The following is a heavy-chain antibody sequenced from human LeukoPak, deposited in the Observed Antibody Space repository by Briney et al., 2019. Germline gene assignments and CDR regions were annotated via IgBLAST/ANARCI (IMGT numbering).Heavy chain of an antibody. CDR2: IYYSGST. CDR3: ARSGSYYPFDY. CDR1: GGSISSSSYY. Sequence: SETLSLTCTVSGGSISSSSYYWGWIRQPPGKGLGWIGSIYYSGSTYYNPSLKSRVTISVDTSKNQFSLKLSSVTAADTAVYYCARSGSYYPFDYWGQGTLVTVSS. D-gene: IGHD1-26*01. V-gene: IGHV4-39*01. J-gene: IGHJ4*02.